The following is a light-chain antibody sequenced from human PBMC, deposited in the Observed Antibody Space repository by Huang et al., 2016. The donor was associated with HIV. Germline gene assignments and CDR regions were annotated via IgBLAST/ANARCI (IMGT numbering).Light chain of an antibody. V-gene: IGKV3D-15*01. Sequence: EIVMTQSPATLSVSPGERATLSCRASQGVSNNIAWYQQKPGQTPRLLIHGAATRATGIAAKFSGRGSGTDFTLTITSLQPEDSAVYYCQHYNNRPPWTFGPGTQVEI. CDR2: GAA. CDR1: QGVSNN. CDR3: QHYNNRPPWT. J-gene: IGKJ1*01.